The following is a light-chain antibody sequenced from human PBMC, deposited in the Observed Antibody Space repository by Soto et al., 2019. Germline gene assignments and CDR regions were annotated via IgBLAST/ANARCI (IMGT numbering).Light chain of an antibody. Sequence: QSVLTQPPSASGSPGQSVTISCTGTSSDVGGYNYVSWYQQYPGKVPKLMVYEVNKRPSGVPDRFSGSKSGNTASLTVSGHHADDEADYYCTSYAGGNNVFGTGTKVTVL. V-gene: IGLV2-8*01. J-gene: IGLJ1*01. CDR1: SSDVGGYNY. CDR2: EVN. CDR3: TSYAGGNNV.